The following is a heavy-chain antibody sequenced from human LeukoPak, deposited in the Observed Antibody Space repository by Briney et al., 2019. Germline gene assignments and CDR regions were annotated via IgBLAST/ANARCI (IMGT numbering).Heavy chain of an antibody. D-gene: IGHD2/OR15-2a*01. CDR3: ARDWSTSGGLDY. CDR1: GFTFTKYW. CDR2: INQPGVAK. V-gene: IGHV3-7*01. Sequence: GGSLRLSCAASGFTFTKYWMTWVRQAPGKGLEWVANINQPGVAKYYVDSVRGRFTISKDTAKNSLYLQMNNLRPEDTAIYYCARDWSTSGGLDYWGQGALVTVSS. J-gene: IGHJ4*02.